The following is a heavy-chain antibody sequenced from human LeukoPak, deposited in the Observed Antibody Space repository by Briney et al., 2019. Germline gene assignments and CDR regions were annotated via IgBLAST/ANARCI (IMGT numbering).Heavy chain of an antibody. V-gene: IGHV4-34*01. CDR3: ARSGYRPLDY. CDR2: INQSGST. Sequence: SETLSLTCAVYSGSFSGYYWSWIRQPPGKGLEWIGEINQSGSTNYNPSLKSRVTIFIDMPKNQFSLKVSSVSAADTAVYYCARSGYRPLDYWGQGTLVTVSS. J-gene: IGHJ4*02. D-gene: IGHD5-12*01. CDR1: SGSFSGYY.